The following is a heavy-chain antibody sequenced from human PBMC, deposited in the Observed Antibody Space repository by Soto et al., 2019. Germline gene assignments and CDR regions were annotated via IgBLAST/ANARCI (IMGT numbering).Heavy chain of an antibody. CDR3: AKAQGRNYYDSSGYSLDY. CDR1: GFTFSSYG. Sequence: HPGGSLRLSCAASGFTFSSYGMHWVRQAPGKGLEWVAVISYDGSNKYYADSVKGRFTISRDNSKNTLYLQMNSLRAEDTAVYYCAKAQGRNYYDSSGYSLDYWGHGTLVTVSS. D-gene: IGHD3-22*01. CDR2: ISYDGSNK. J-gene: IGHJ4*01. V-gene: IGHV3-30*18.